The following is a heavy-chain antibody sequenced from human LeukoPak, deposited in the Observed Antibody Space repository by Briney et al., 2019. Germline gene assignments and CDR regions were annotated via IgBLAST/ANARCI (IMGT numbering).Heavy chain of an antibody. Sequence: PSETLSLTCTVSGGSISSSSYYWGWIRQPPGTGLEWTGSIYYSGSTYYNPSLKSRVTISVDTSKNQFSLKLSSVTAADTAVYYCARRVYDILTGYCFRFDPWGQGTLVTVSS. CDR2: IYYSGST. CDR3: ARRVYDILTGYCFRFDP. V-gene: IGHV4-39*01. CDR1: GGSISSSSYY. J-gene: IGHJ5*02. D-gene: IGHD3-9*01.